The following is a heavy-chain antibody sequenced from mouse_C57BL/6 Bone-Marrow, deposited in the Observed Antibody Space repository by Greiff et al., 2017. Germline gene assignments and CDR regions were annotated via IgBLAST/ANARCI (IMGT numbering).Heavy chain of an antibody. J-gene: IGHJ2*01. CDR1: GYSFTDYT. V-gene: IGHV1-39*01. D-gene: IGHD1-1*01. CDR2: ISPNYGTT. CDR3: AKKVGSSLYFDD. Sequence: EVKLQQSGPELVKPGASVKISCKASGYSFTDYTMNWVQQSNGKSLEWIGVISPNYGTTSYHQKVKGKATLTVDQSSSTAYMQLNSLTSDDSAVYYCAKKVGSSLYFDDWGQGTTLTVSS.